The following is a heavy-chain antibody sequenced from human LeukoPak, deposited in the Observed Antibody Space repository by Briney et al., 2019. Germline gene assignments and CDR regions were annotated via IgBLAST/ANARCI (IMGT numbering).Heavy chain of an antibody. CDR3: ARDRHAFDI. Sequence: GGSLRLSCAASGFTFSSYWMSWVRQAPGKGLEWVANIKQDGSEEYYVDSVKGRFTISRDNSKNTLYLQMNSLRAEDTAVYYCARDRHAFDIWGQGTMVTASS. J-gene: IGHJ3*02. CDR1: GFTFSSYW. V-gene: IGHV3-7*01. CDR2: IKQDGSEE.